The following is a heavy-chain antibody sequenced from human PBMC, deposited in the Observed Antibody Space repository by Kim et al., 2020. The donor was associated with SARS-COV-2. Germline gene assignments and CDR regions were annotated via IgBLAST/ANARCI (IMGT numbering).Heavy chain of an antibody. D-gene: IGHD1-7*01. V-gene: IGHV1-46*01. CDR3: VREGLELKNFDY. CDR1: GDTFTRHY. CDR2: INPSDRST. J-gene: IGHJ4*02. Sequence: ASVKVSCKASGDTFTRHYTHWVRQAPGQGLEWMGLINPSDRSTSYAQKFQGRVTITRDTSTTTVYMELSSLNSEDTAMYYRVREGLELKNFDYWGPGTLV.